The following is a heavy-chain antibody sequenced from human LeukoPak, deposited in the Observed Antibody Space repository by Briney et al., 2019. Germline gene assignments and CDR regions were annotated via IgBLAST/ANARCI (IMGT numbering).Heavy chain of an antibody. J-gene: IGHJ2*01. Sequence: ASVKVSCKASGYTFTSYGISWVRQAPGQGLEWMGWMNPNSSNTGYAQKFQGRVTMTRNTSISTAYMELSSLRSEDTAVYYCARGGRTRNYWYFHLWGRGTLVTVSS. CDR3: ARGGRTRNYWYFHL. CDR2: MNPNSSNT. CDR1: GYTFTSYG. V-gene: IGHV1-8*02.